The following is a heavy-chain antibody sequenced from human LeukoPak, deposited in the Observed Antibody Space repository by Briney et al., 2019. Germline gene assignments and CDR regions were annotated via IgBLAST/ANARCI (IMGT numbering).Heavy chain of an antibody. J-gene: IGHJ4*03. V-gene: IGHV3-7*01. Sequence: GRSLRPSCAPSGFSSTTYWMSWVRQAPGTGLKWVANKDPSGCETQYVGSVKGRLTTARDNAKNSRYVQMNSLRAEDAAIYDVARIWYFVDNNWRYFDYWGQGTLVTVAS. D-gene: IGHD1-1*01. CDR3: ARIWYFVDNNWRYFDY. CDR1: GFSSTTYW. CDR2: KDPSGCET.